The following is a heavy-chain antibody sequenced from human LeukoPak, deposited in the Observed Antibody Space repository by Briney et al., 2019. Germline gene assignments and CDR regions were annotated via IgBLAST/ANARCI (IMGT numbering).Heavy chain of an antibody. CDR1: RGTFSKYT. CDR3: ARRLGAAGTTLHY. Sequence: SLKLSCNSYRGTFSKYTISWVRQAPGQGLEWMGRIIPILGIANYAQKFQGRVTITADKSTSTAYMELSSLASEDSAVYYCARRLGAAGTTLHYWGQGTLVTVSS. D-gene: IGHD6-13*01. J-gene: IGHJ4*02. V-gene: IGHV1-69*02. CDR2: IIPILGIA.